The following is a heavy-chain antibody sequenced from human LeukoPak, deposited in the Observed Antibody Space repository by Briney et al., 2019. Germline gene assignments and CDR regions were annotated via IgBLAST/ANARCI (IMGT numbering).Heavy chain of an antibody. CDR2: ISGSGGST. CDR3: AKDSDYYDSSGYWSWDYFDY. D-gene: IGHD3-22*01. V-gene: IGHV3-23*01. J-gene: IGHJ4*02. CDR1: GFTFSSYA. Sequence: GGSLRLSCAASGFTFSSYAMSWVRQAPGKGLEWVSAISGSGGSTYYADPVKGRFTISRDNSKNTLYLQMNSLRAEDTAVYYCAKDSDYYDSSGYWSWDYFDYWGQGTLVTVSS.